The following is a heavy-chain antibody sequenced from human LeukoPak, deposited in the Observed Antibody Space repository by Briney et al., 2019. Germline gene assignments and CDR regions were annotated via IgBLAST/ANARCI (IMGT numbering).Heavy chain of an antibody. D-gene: IGHD3-22*01. J-gene: IGHJ4*02. Sequence: PSETLSLTCAVYGGSFSGYYWSWIRQPPGKGLEWIGSIYYSGSTYYNPSLKSRVTISVDTSKNQFSLKLSSVTAADTAVYYCAKDARITMIVVVRGARPYYFDYWGQGTLVTVSS. CDR1: GGSFSGYY. CDR2: IYYSGST. CDR3: AKDARITMIVVVRGARPYYFDY. V-gene: IGHV4-34*01.